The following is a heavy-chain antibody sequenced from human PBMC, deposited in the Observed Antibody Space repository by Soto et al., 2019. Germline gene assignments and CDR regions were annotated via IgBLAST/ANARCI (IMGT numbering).Heavy chain of an antibody. CDR2: IYYRGST. Sequence: SETLSLTCTVSGGCMKGYCWCWIRQPPGKGLEWIGYIYYRGSTDYNPSLKSRVTISVDTSKNQFSLNLSSVTAADTAVYFCARGSRITISPGSFDLWDPGTLGTRSS. D-gene: IGHD3-3*01. CDR3: ARGSRITISPGSFDL. CDR1: GGCMKGYC. J-gene: IGHJ5*02. V-gene: IGHV4-59*01.